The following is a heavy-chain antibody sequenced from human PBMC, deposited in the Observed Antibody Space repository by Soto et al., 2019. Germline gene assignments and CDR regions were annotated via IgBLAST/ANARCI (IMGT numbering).Heavy chain of an antibody. V-gene: IGHV3-30-3*01. Sequence: PGGSLRLSCAASGFTFSSYAMHWVRQAPGKGLEWVAVISYDGSNKYYADSVKGRFTISRDNSKNTLYLQMNSLRAEDTAVYYCASNWRWLQLDFDYWGQGTLVTVSS. CDR2: ISYDGSNK. J-gene: IGHJ4*02. D-gene: IGHD5-12*01. CDR3: ASNWRWLQLDFDY. CDR1: GFTFSSYA.